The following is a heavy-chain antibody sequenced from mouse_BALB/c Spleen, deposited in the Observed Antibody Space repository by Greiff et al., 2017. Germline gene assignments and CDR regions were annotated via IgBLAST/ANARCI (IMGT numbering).Heavy chain of an antibody. CDR1: GFSLTSYG. CDR3: ARNWDRRGYFDV. CDR2: IWSGGST. V-gene: IGHV2-4-1*01. Sequence: VQLQQSGPGLVQPSQSLSITCTVSGFSLTSYGVHWVRQSPGKGLEWLGVIWSGGSTDYNAAFISRLSISKDNSKSQVFFKMNSLQADDTAIYYCARNWDRRGYFDVWGAGTTVTVSS. J-gene: IGHJ1*01. D-gene: IGHD4-1*01.